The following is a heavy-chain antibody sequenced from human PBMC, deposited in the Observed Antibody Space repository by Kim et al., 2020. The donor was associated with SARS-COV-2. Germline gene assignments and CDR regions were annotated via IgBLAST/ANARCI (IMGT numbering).Heavy chain of an antibody. D-gene: IGHD3-10*01. V-gene: IGHV3-30*18. CDR1: GFTFSSYG. J-gene: IGHJ4*02. CDR2: ISYDGSNK. CDR3: AKGSGSDYSYFDY. Sequence: GGSLRLSCAASGFTFSSYGMHWVRQAPGKGLEWVAVISYDGSNKYYADSVKGRFTISRDNSKNTLYLQMNSLRAEDTAVYYCAKGSGSDYSYFDYWGQGT.